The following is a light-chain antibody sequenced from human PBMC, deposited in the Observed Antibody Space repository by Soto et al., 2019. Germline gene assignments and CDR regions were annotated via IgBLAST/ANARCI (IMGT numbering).Light chain of an antibody. CDR1: SSNIGNNY. Sequence: QSVLTQPPSVSAAPGQKVTISCSGSSSNIGNNYVSWYQQLPGTAPQLLIYENNKRPSGIPDRFSGSKSATSATLGITGLQTGDEADYYCGTWDSSLSAGVFGGGTKLTVL. CDR2: ENN. J-gene: IGLJ2*01. V-gene: IGLV1-51*02. CDR3: GTWDSSLSAGV.